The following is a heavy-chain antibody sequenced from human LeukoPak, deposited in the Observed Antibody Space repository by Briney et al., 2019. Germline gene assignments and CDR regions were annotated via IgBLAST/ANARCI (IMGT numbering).Heavy chain of an antibody. J-gene: IGHJ4*02. CDR3: TRGQLGYDY. V-gene: IGHV3-49*04. CDR2: IRTKTSRGTS. D-gene: IGHD5-18*01. CDR1: GFTFGDCA. Sequence: GGSLRLSCTASGFTFGDCAMTWARQAPGKGLEWVGFIRTKTSRGTSEYATSVKGRFTISRDDSKSIAYLQMNSLKTEDTAVYYCTRGQLGYDYWGQGTLVTVSS.